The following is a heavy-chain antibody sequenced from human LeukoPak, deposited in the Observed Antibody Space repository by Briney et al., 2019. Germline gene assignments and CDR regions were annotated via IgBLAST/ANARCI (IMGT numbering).Heavy chain of an antibody. Sequence: ASVKVSCKASGYTFSTYGISWVRQAPGQGLEWMGWISAYNGNTNYAQKLQGRVTMTTDTSTSTAYMELRSLRSDDTAVYYCARPLCGGDCYAFDYWGQGTLVTVSS. D-gene: IGHD2-21*01. CDR2: ISAYNGNT. CDR3: ARPLCGGDCYAFDY. J-gene: IGHJ4*02. CDR1: GYTFSTYG. V-gene: IGHV1-18*01.